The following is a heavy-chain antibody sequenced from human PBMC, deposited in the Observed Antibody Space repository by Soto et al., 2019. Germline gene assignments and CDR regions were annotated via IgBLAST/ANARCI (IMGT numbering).Heavy chain of an antibody. CDR2: ISSSSSYI. CDR3: ARDSRAIAVAGTELDY. V-gene: IGHV3-21*01. J-gene: IGHJ4*02. Sequence: EVQLVESGGGLVKPGGSLRLSCAASGFTFSSYSMNWVRQAPGQGLEWVSSISSSSSYIYYADSVKGRFTISRDNAKNSLYLQMNSLRAEDTAVYYCARDSRAIAVAGTELDYWGQGTLVTVSS. CDR1: GFTFSSYS. D-gene: IGHD6-19*01.